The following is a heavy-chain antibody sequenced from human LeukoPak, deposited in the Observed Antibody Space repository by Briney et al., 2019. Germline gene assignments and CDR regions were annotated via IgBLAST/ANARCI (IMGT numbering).Heavy chain of an antibody. CDR2: INHSGST. Sequence: SETLSLTCTVSGGSISSGGYYWSWIRQPPGKGLEWIGEINHSGSTNYNPSLKSRVTISVDTSKDQFSLKLSSVTAADTAVYYCARDVRFLYYYDSSGYSRARFDYWGQGTLVTVSS. CDR1: GGSISSGGYY. V-gene: IGHV4-30-2*01. D-gene: IGHD3-22*01. CDR3: ARDVRFLYYYDSSGYSRARFDY. J-gene: IGHJ4*02.